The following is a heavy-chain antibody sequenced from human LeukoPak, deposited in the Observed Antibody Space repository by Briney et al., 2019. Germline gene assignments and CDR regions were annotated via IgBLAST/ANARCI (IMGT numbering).Heavy chain of an antibody. J-gene: IGHJ4*02. CDR1: GFTFSNYA. CDR2: ISPSADST. Sequence: PGGSLRLSCEASGFTFSNYAMSWVRQAPGKGLEWVSSISPSADSTHYADSVKGRFTISRDNAKNTFCLQMNSLRAEDTAVYYCSKFDGILLWGQGARVIVSA. D-gene: IGHD3-9*01. V-gene: IGHV3-23*01. CDR3: SKFDGILL.